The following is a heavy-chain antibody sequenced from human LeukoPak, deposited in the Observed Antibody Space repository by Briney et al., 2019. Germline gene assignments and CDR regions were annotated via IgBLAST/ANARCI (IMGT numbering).Heavy chain of an antibody. CDR2: IIPIFGTA. D-gene: IGHD5-18*01. CDR3: ARGDVDTAMVLEAYFDY. Sequence: SVKVSCKASGGTFSSYAISWVRQAPGQGLEWMGGIIPIFGTANYAQKFQGRVTITADESTSTAHMELSSLRSEDTAVYYCARGDVDTAMVLEAYFDYWGQGTPVTVSS. V-gene: IGHV1-69*13. J-gene: IGHJ4*02. CDR1: GGTFSSYA.